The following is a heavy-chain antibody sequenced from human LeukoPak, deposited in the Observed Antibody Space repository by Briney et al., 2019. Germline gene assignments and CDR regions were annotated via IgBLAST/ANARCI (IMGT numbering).Heavy chain of an antibody. V-gene: IGHV3-74*01. J-gene: IGHJ4*02. D-gene: IGHD3-22*01. CDR3: ARDWDSSADY. CDR1: GFTFSSYL. Sequence: GGSLRLSCAASGFTFSSYLMHWVRQGPGKGLVWVSRIKNDGSTTSYADSVKGRFTIFRDNAKNTLYLQMNTLRAEDTAVYYCARDWDSSADYWGQGTLVSVSS. CDR2: IKNDGSTT.